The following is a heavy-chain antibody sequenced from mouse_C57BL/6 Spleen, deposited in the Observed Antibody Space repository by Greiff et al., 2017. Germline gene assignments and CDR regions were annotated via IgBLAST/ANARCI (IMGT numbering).Heavy chain of an antibody. CDR3: ARSDYYCSSSYFDY. D-gene: IGHD1-1*01. CDR2: IFPGSGST. CDR1: GYTFTDYY. J-gene: IGHJ2*01. Sequence: QVQLQQSGPELVKPGASVKISCKASGYTFTDYYINWVKQRPGQGLEWIGWIFPGSGSTYYNEKFKGKATLTVDKSSSASYMLLSSLTSEDSAVYLCARSDYYCSSSYFDYWGQGTTLTVSS. V-gene: IGHV1-75*01.